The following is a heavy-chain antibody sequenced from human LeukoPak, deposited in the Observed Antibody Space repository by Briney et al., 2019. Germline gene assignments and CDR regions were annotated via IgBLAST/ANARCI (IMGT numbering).Heavy chain of an antibody. Sequence: PGGSPRLSCAASGFTVSSNYMSWVRQAPGKGLEWVSVIYSGGSTYYADSVKGRFTISRDNSKNTLYLQMNSMRAEDTAVYYCARDDNYGDYSPYDYWGQGTLVTVSS. CDR2: IYSGGST. J-gene: IGHJ4*02. CDR3: ARDDNYGDYSPYDY. CDR1: GFTVSSNY. V-gene: IGHV3-66*01. D-gene: IGHD4-17*01.